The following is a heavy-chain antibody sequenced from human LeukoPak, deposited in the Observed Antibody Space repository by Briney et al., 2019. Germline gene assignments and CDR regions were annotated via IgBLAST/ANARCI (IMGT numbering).Heavy chain of an antibody. V-gene: IGHV3-53*01. CDR2: IYPGGAI. D-gene: IGHD3-10*02. CDR1: EFTVTSNY. Sequence: SGDSLRLSCAASEFTVTSNYMSWVRQAPGKGLQWVSVIYPGGAIYYADSVKGRFIISRDNSKNSLYLQMNSLRAEDTAVYYCAELGITMIGGVWGKGTTVTISS. J-gene: IGHJ6*04. CDR3: AELGITMIGGV.